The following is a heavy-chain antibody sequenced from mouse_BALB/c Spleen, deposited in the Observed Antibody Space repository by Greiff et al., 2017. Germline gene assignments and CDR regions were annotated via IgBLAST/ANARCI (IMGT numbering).Heavy chain of an antibody. CDR3: ARGDRYDGDLYAMDY. CDR1: GFSLTSYG. V-gene: IGHV2-2*02. D-gene: IGHD2-14*01. CDR2: IWSGGST. Sequence: VQGVESGPGLVQPSQSLSITCTVSGFSLTSYGVHWVRQSPGKGLEWLGVIWSGGSTDYNAAFISRLSISKDNSKSQVFFKMNSLQANDTAIYYCARGDRYDGDLYAMDYWGQGTSVTVSS. J-gene: IGHJ4*01.